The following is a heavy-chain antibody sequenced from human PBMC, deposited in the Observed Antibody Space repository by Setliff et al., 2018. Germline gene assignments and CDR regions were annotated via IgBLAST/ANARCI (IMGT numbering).Heavy chain of an antibody. J-gene: IGHJ6*02. Sequence: SETLSLTCAVSGYSISSGFSWVWIRQSPGKGLEWVGRIYTDGTTNYNPSLKSRVSISADTSMNHFSLRMTSVSAADTAVYYCAKEHVVISFVTNTHHHYGMDVWGQGTTVTVSS. CDR3: AKEHVVISFVTNTHHHYGMDV. CDR2: IYTDGTT. D-gene: IGHD2-8*01. CDR1: GYSISSGFS. V-gene: IGHV4-38-2*02.